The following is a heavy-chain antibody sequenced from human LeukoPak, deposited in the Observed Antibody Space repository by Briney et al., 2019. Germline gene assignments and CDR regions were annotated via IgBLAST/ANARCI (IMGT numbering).Heavy chain of an antibody. CDR1: GGTFSYCT. D-gene: IGHD3-22*01. V-gene: IGHV1-69*05. CDR2: INPIFGTA. Sequence: SVKVSCKASGGTFSYCTISWVRQAPGQGLEWMGRINPIFGTADYAQKFQGRVSMTTDESTSTAYMELSSLRSEDTAVYYCAREPVPRSSGLDYWGQGTLVTVSS. CDR3: AREPVPRSSGLDY. J-gene: IGHJ4*02.